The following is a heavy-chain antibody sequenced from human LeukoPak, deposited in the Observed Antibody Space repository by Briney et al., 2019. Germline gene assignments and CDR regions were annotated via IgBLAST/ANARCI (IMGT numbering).Heavy chain of an antibody. J-gene: IGHJ6*03. V-gene: IGHV3-23*01. CDR2: ISGSGGST. D-gene: IGHD6-6*01. CDR1: GFTFSSYA. CDR3: AKDLSSYYFYYYMDV. Sequence: RSGGSLRLSCAASGFTFSSYAMSWVRQAPGKGLEWVSAISGSGGSTYYADSVKGRFTISRDNSKNTLYLQMNSLRAEDTAVYYCAKDLSSYYFYYYMDVWGKGTTVTVSS.